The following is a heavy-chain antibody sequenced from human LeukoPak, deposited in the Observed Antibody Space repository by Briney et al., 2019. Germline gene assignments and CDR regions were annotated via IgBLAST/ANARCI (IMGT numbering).Heavy chain of an antibody. CDR2: IYYSGST. CDR1: GGSISSGDYY. D-gene: IGHD3-10*01. J-gene: IGHJ6*03. Sequence: PSQTLSLTCTVSGGSISSGDYYWSWIRQLPGKGLEWIGYIYYSGSTYYNPSLKSRVTISVDTSKNQFSLKLSSVTAADTAVYYCASSLLSMVREAAYYYMDVWGKGTTVTVSS. V-gene: IGHV4-30-4*01. CDR3: ASSLLSMVREAAYYYMDV.